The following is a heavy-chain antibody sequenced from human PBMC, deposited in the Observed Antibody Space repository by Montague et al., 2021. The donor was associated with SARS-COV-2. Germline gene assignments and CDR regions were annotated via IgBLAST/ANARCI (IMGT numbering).Heavy chain of an antibody. D-gene: IGHD2-21*01. CDR3: ARDHSS. CDR2: FYTSGTT. Sequence: TLSLTCTVSGVSISSGSHYWSWVRQPAGKGLEWIGRFYTSGTTNYNPSLKSRVTILEDKSKNQFYLKLRSVTAADTAVFYCARDHSSWGQGTLVTVSS. V-gene: IGHV4-61*02. J-gene: IGHJ5*02. CDR1: GVSISSGSHY.